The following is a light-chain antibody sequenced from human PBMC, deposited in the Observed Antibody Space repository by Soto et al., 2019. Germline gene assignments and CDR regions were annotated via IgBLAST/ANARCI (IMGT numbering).Light chain of an antibody. V-gene: IGLV2-14*01. J-gene: IGLJ1*01. CDR2: EVT. CDR1: SSDVGTYNY. CDR3: RSYTGSSTLYV. Sequence: QSALTQPASVSGSPGQSITISCTGTSSDVGTYNYVSWYQQHPGKDPKVMIYEVTYRPSGVSNRFSGSKSGNTASLTISGLQAEDEAEYYCRSYTGSSTLYVFGTGTKVTAL.